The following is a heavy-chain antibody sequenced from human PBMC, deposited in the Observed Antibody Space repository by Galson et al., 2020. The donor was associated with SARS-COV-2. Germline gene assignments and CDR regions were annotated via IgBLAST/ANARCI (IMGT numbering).Heavy chain of an antibody. J-gene: IGHJ4*02. CDR2: ISYDGGNK. D-gene: IGHD3-22*01. Sequence: GAYLNLSCAASGFTFSSYAMHWVRQPPGKGLEWVAVISYDGGNKYYAESVKGRFTISRDNHKNTLNLHINSLRAEDTAVYYCPRGRDSSGYYFYFFEYWGQGTLVTVAS. CDR1: GFTFSSYA. V-gene: IGHV3-30*04. CDR3: PRGRDSSGYYFYFFEY.